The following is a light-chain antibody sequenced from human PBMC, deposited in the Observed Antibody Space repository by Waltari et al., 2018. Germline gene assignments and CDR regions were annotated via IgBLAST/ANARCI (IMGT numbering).Light chain of an antibody. Sequence: SYELTQPPSVSVSAGQTASITCTGDKSGPTFVCWFQQRPGQSPVLVIYQDKKRPSGIPERFSGSNSGNTATLTISGTQPLDEADYYCQACDSSSDSYVFGSGTKVTV. CDR1: KSGPTF. CDR3: QACDSSSDSYV. V-gene: IGLV3-1*01. CDR2: QDK. J-gene: IGLJ1*01.